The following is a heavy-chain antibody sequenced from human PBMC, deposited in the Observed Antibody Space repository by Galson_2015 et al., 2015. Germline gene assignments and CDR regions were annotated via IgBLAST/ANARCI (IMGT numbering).Heavy chain of an antibody. CDR2: ISSVSSSI. Sequence: SLRLSCAASGFTFGTQSMNWVRQAPGKGLEWVSYISSVSSSINYADSVKGRFTIYRDNAQNSLYLRMNNLRDEDTAVYYCARGLGSTNKRDHRFDSWGQGTLVTVSS. D-gene: IGHD3-10*01. CDR1: GFTFGTQS. CDR3: ARGLGSTNKRDHRFDS. J-gene: IGHJ5*01. V-gene: IGHV3-48*02.